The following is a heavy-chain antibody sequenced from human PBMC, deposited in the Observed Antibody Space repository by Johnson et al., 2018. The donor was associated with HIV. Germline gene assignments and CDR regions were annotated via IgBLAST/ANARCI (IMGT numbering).Heavy chain of an antibody. J-gene: IGHJ3*02. Sequence: QVQLVESGGGVVQPGGSLRLSCAASGFTFSSYGMHWVRQAPGKGLEWVAFIRYDGSNKYYADSVKGRFTISRDNSKNTLYLQMNSLRAEDTAVYYCAKPPSGSSKWAFDIWGQGTMVTVYS. V-gene: IGHV3-30*02. D-gene: IGHD1-26*01. CDR3: AKPPSGSSKWAFDI. CDR2: IRYDGSNK. CDR1: GFTFSSYG.